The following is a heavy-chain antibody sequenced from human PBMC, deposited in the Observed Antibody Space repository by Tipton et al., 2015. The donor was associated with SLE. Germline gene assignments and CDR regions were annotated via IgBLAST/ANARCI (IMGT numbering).Heavy chain of an antibody. CDR2: IKHSGST. V-gene: IGHV4-34*01. CDR1: GGSFSGYY. Sequence: AGLVKPSETLSLTCAVFGGSFSGYYWSWIRQPPGKGLEWIGEIKHSGSTNYNPSLKSRVTISVDTSKNQFSLTLSSVTAADTAVYYCARHGGWGLNYWGQGTLATGSS. D-gene: IGHD3-16*01. J-gene: IGHJ4*02. CDR3: ARHGGWGLNY.